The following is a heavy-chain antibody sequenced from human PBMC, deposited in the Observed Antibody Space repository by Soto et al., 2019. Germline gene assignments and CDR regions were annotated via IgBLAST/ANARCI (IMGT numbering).Heavy chain of an antibody. CDR2: IYYSGST. CDR3: ASPSLDFDMCS. J-gene: IGHJ5*01. Sequence: SETLSLTCAISDYSLTNSHWWGWIRQPPGKGLEWIGYIYYSGSTNYNPSLKSRVTISLDMSKNQFSLRMTSVTAADTAVYYCASPSLDFDMCSWGHGTLVTVSS. D-gene: IGHD3-9*01. CDR1: DYSLTNSHW. V-gene: IGHV4-28*01.